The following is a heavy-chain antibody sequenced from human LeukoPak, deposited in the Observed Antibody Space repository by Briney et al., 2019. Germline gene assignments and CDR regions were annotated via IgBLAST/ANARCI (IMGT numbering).Heavy chain of an antibody. CDR2: INHSGGT. CDR1: GGSFSGYY. D-gene: IGHD6-6*01. Sequence: SETLSLTCAVYGGSFSGYYWSWIRQPPGKGLEWIGEINHSGGTNYNPSLKSRVTISVDTSKNQFSLRLSSVTAADTAVYCCARGTSSHSGWFDPWGQVTLVTVSS. V-gene: IGHV4-34*01. CDR3: ARGTSSHSGWFDP. J-gene: IGHJ5*02.